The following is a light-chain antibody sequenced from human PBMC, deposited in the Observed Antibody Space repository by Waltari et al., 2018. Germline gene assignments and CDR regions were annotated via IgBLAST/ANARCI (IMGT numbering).Light chain of an antibody. J-gene: IGLJ2*01. Sequence: QSVLAQPPSASGTPGQRITISCSGSNSNIGSNTVNWDQQFPRTAPRLLIYSNNQRPSGVPDRFSASKSGSSAALAIYGLHSEDEADYYCSTWDDRLTGVVFGGGTKVTVL. CDR3: STWDDRLTGVV. CDR2: SNN. CDR1: NSNIGSNT. V-gene: IGLV1-44*01.